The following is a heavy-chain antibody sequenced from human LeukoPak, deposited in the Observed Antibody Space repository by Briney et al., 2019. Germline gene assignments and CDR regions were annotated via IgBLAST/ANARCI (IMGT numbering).Heavy chain of an antibody. Sequence: PGRSLRLSCAASGFTFSRYAMHWVRQAPGKGPEWVALISHGGGKEHYAESVKGRFTISRDNSRNTVYLQMSSLRSDDTAIYYCAKTLDGFWPQFDFWGQGTLLTVSS. J-gene: IGHJ4*02. D-gene: IGHD5-24*01. CDR3: AKTLDGFWPQFDF. CDR2: ISHGGGKE. V-gene: IGHV3-30-3*01. CDR1: GFTFSRYA.